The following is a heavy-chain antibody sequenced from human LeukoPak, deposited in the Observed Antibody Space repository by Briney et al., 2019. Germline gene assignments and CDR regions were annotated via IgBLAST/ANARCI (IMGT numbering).Heavy chain of an antibody. J-gene: IGHJ4*02. CDR3: AGDIHFDY. Sequence: SETLSLTCTVSGGSISSGSYYWSWIRQPAGKGLEWIGRIYTSGSTNYNPSLKSRVTISVDTSKNQFSLKLSSVTAADTAVYYCAGDIHFDYWGQGTLVTVSS. V-gene: IGHV4-61*02. CDR1: GGSISSGSYY. D-gene: IGHD2-2*02. CDR2: IYTSGST.